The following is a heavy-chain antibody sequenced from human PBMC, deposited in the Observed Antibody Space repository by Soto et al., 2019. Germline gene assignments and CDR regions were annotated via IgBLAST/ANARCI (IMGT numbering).Heavy chain of an antibody. Sequence: SETLSLTCTVSGGSISSSSYYWGWIRQPPGKGLEWIGSIYYSGSTYYNPSLKSRVTISVDTSKNQFSLKLSSVTAADTAVYYCARALWFGELLLNDYWGQGTLVTVSS. CDR1: GGSISSSSYY. CDR2: IYYSGST. V-gene: IGHV4-39*07. CDR3: ARALWFGELLLNDY. D-gene: IGHD3-10*01. J-gene: IGHJ4*02.